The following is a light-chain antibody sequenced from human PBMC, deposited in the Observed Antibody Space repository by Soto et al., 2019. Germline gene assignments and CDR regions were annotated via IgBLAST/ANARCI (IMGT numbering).Light chain of an antibody. J-gene: IGLJ3*02. Sequence: QLVLTQSSSASASLGSSVKLTCTLSSGHSSYIIAWHQQQPGKAHRYLMKLEGSGSYNKGSGVPDRFSGSSSGADRYLTISNLQFEDEADYYCYTWDSNTRVFGGGTKLTVL. CDR3: YTWDSNTRV. V-gene: IGLV4-60*02. CDR1: SGHSSYI. CDR2: LEGSGSY.